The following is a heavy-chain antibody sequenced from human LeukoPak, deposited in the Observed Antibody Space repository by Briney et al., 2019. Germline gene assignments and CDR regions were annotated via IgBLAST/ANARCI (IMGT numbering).Heavy chain of an antibody. CDR1: GGSISSYY. J-gene: IGHJ5*02. Sequence: SQTLSLTCTVSGGSISSYYWSWIRQPAGKGLEWVGRIYTSGSTNYNPSLKSRVTMSVDTSKNQFSLKLSSVTAADTAVYSDTAMVTVWFDPWGQGTLVTVSS. D-gene: IGHD5-18*01. CDR2: IYTSGST. CDR3: TAMVTVWFDP. V-gene: IGHV4-4*07.